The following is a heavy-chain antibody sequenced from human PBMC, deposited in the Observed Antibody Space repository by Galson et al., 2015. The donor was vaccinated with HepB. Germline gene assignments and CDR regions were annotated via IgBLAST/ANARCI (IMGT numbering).Heavy chain of an antibody. CDR3: AKGLHPGGSYRYLADY. CDR1: GFTFSSYA. J-gene: IGHJ4*02. Sequence: SLRLSCAASGFTFSSYAMSWVRQAPGKGLEWVSAISGSGGSTYYADSVKGRFTISRDNSKNTLYLQMNSLRAEDTAVYYCAKGLHPGGSYRYLADYWGQGTLVTVSS. D-gene: IGHD3-16*02. CDR2: ISGSGGST. V-gene: IGHV3-23*01.